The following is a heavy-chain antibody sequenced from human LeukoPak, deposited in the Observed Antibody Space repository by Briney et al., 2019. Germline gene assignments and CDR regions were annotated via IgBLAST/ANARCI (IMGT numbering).Heavy chain of an antibody. V-gene: IGHV4-59*01. CDR1: GGSISSYY. J-gene: IGHJ4*02. CDR3: ASASSAWPYYFHY. D-gene: IGHD1-26*01. CDR2: IWYSGST. Sequence: SETLSLTCSVSGGSISSYYWSWIRQPPGKGLEWIGYIWYSGSTNYHPSLKSRVTISIDTSKTQFSLELTSVTAADTAAYYCASASSAWPYYFHYWGQGALVAVSS.